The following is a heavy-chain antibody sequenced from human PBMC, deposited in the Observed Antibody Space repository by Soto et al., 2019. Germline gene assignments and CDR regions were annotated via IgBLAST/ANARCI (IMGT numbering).Heavy chain of an antibody. D-gene: IGHD1-26*01. V-gene: IGHV1-18*01. Sequence: GASVKVSCKTSGYAFPHYVINWVRQAPGHGLEWMGFSTHTGNTNYAQNFQGRVVLTTDTSTSTAYMEATSLRSDDTAVYYCARSGEHPLDYWGQGTPVTVSS. J-gene: IGHJ4*02. CDR2: STHTGNT. CDR1: GYAFPHYV. CDR3: ARSGEHPLDY.